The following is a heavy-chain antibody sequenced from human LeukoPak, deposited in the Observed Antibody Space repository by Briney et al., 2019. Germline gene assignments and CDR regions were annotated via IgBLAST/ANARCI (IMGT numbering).Heavy chain of an antibody. Sequence: GESLQISCKGSGYIFTTYWIAWVRQMPGKGLEWMGIIYPGDSDTRYSPSFQGQVTFSADKSINTAYLQWSSLKASDTAMYYCARRDTRKAAAQLDYWGQGTLVTVSS. CDR2: IYPGDSDT. CDR3: ARRDTRKAAAQLDY. D-gene: IGHD6-13*01. CDR1: GYIFTTYW. J-gene: IGHJ4*02. V-gene: IGHV5-51*01.